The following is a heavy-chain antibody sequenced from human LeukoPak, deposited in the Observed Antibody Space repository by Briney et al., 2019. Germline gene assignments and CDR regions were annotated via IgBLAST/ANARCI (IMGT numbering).Heavy chain of an antibody. CDR2: ISSSSSTI. D-gene: IGHD3-22*01. J-gene: IGHJ3*02. CDR3: ARGGNYYDSSGYYYDHAFDI. CDR1: GFTFSSYS. Sequence: GSLRLSCAASGFTFSSYSMNWVRQAPGKGLEWVSYISSSSSTIYYADSVKGRFTISRDNAKNSLYLQMNSLRDEDTAVYYCARGGNYYDSSGYYYDHAFDIWGQGTMVTVSS. V-gene: IGHV3-48*02.